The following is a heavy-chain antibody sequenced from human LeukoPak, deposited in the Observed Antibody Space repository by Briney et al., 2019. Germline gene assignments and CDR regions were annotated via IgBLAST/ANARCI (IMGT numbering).Heavy chain of an antibody. V-gene: IGHV3-30*18. CDR1: GFTFSSYG. J-gene: IGHJ3*02. CDR3: AKGRGAFDI. Sequence: AGGSLRLSCVASGFTFSSYGMHWVRQAPGKGLEWVAVISNDGSNKYYADSVKGRFTISRDNSKNTLYLQMNSLRAEDTAVYYCAKGRGAFDIWGQGTMLTVSS. D-gene: IGHD3-10*01. CDR2: ISNDGSNK.